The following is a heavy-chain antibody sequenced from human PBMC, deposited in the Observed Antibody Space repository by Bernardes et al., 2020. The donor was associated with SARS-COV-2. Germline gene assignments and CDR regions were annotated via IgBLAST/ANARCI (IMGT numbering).Heavy chain of an antibody. CDR2: IWPGDSDT. CDR1: GYSFTIYW. Sequence: GESLKLSCKASGYSFTIYWIGWVRQMPGKGLEWMGSIWPGDSDTRYSPSFQGQVTISADESINTAYLQWSSLKASDSGIYYCARREGSAANLDVWGQGTTVNVSS. CDR3: ARREGSAANLDV. J-gene: IGHJ6*02. V-gene: IGHV5-51*01.